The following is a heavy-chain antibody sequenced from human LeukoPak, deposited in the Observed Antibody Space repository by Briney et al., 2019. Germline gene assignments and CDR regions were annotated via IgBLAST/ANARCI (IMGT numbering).Heavy chain of an antibody. V-gene: IGHV5-51*01. J-gene: IGHJ4*02. CDR3: ARLSPFCRIKGDGTCYSDY. CDR2: IYPDDSDT. D-gene: IGHD2-15*01. CDR1: GYSFTNNW. Sequence: GESLKISCKGSGYSFTNNWIGWVRQMPGKGLEWMGIIYPDDSDTRYSPSFQGQVTISADKSISTAYLRWSSLKASDTAMYYCARLSPFCRIKGDGTCYSDYWGQGTLVTVSS.